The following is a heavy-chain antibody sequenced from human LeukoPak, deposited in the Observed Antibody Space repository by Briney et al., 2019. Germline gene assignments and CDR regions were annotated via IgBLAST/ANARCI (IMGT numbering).Heavy chain of an antibody. Sequence: GASVKASCKASGYTFTGYYMHGVRQAPGQGREGMGWINPNSGGTNYAQKFQGRVTMTRDTSISTAYMELSRLRSDDTAVYYCARVDSGSYSGSLDYWGQGILVTVSS. V-gene: IGHV1-2*02. CDR1: GYTFTGYY. CDR3: ARVDSGSYSGSLDY. CDR2: INPNSGGT. J-gene: IGHJ4*02. D-gene: IGHD1-26*01.